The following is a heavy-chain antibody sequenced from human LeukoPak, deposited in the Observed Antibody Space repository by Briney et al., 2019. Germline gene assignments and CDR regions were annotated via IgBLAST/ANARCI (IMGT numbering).Heavy chain of an antibody. CDR1: GFTFSSYG. J-gene: IGHJ4*02. CDR2: ISHDGSNK. V-gene: IGHV3-30*18. CDR3: AKGRYYFDY. Sequence: PGGSLRLSCAASGFTFSSYGMHWVRQAPGKGLEWVAVISHDGSNKYYADSVKGRFTISRDNSKNTLYLQMNSLRAEDTAVYYRAKGRYYFDYWGQGTLVTVSS.